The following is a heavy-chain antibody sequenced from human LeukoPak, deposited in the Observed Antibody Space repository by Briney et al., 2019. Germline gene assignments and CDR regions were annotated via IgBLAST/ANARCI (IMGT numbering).Heavy chain of an antibody. Sequence: PGGSLRLSCAASGFTFSSYWMSWVRQAPGKGLEWVSGINWNGGSTGYADSVKGRFTISRDNAKNSLYLQMNSLRAEDTALYYCARANGDYGVDAFDIWGQGTMVTVSS. V-gene: IGHV3-20*04. J-gene: IGHJ3*02. CDR3: ARANGDYGVDAFDI. CDR2: INWNGGST. D-gene: IGHD4-17*01. CDR1: GFTFSSYW.